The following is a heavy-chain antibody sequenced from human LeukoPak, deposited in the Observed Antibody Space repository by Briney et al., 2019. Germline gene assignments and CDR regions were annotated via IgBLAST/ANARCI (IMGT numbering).Heavy chain of an antibody. CDR1: GYTFTGYY. CDR2: INPNSGGT. Sequence: GASVKVSCKTSGYTFTGYYMHWVRQAPGQGLEWMGWINPNSGGTNYAQKFQGRVTMTRDTSISTAYMELSRLRSDDTAVYYCARLIAVRGTVDYFDYWGQGTLVTVSS. V-gene: IGHV1-2*02. CDR3: ARLIAVRGTVDYFDY. J-gene: IGHJ4*02. D-gene: IGHD6-13*01.